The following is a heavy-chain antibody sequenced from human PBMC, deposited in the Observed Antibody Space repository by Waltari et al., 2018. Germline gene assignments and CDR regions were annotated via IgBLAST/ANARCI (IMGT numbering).Heavy chain of an antibody. CDR1: GFTFSSYG. J-gene: IGHJ3*02. CDR3: ARESEIVTAFDI. D-gene: IGHD3-22*01. V-gene: IGHV3-30*03. CDR2: ISYDGSNK. Sequence: QVQLVESGGGVVQPGRSLRLSCAASGFTFSSYGMHWVRQAPGKGLEWVAVISYDGSNKYYADSVKGRFTISRDNSKNTLYLQMNSLRAEDTAVYYCARESEIVTAFDIWGQGTMVTVSS.